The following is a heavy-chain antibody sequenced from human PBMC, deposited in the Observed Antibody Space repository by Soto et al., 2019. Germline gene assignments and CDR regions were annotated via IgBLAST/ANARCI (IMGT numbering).Heavy chain of an antibody. CDR1: GGSISSDY. Sequence: SETLSLTCTVSGGSISSDYWSWIRQPPGKGLEWIGYIYYSGSTNYNPSLKSRVTISVDTSKNQFSLKLSSVTAADTAVYYCAREWGYYDSSGYYSRWFDPWGQGTLVTVS. J-gene: IGHJ5*02. CDR2: IYYSGST. CDR3: AREWGYYDSSGYYSRWFDP. V-gene: IGHV4-59*01. D-gene: IGHD3-22*01.